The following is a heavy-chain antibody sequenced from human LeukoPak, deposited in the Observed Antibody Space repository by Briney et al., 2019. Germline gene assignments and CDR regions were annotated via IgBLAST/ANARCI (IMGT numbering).Heavy chain of an antibody. J-gene: IGHJ4*02. D-gene: IGHD2-2*01. CDR2: IYYSGST. CDR1: GYSISSGYY. Sequence: PSETLSLTCTVSGYSISSGYYWGWIRQPPGKGLEWIGSIYYSGSTYYNPSLMSRVTMSLDTSKNQFSLKLSSVTAADTAVYYCARDPSRYCSSTGCYHFDFWGQGTLVTVSS. CDR3: ARDPSRYCSSTGCYHFDF. V-gene: IGHV4-38-2*02.